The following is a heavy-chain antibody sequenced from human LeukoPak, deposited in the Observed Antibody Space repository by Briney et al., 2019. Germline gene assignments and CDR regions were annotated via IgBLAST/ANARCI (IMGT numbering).Heavy chain of an antibody. J-gene: IGHJ5*02. Sequence: PSETLSLTCTVSGDSISSYYWSWMGQPPGKGLEWIGYIYYSGSTNYNPSLKSRLTISIDTSKNQFSLKLNSVTAADTAVYYCARGIVGANKSRWFDPWGQGTPVTVSS. CDR2: IYYSGST. D-gene: IGHD1-26*01. V-gene: IGHV4-59*08. CDR1: GDSISSYY. CDR3: ARGIVGANKSRWFDP.